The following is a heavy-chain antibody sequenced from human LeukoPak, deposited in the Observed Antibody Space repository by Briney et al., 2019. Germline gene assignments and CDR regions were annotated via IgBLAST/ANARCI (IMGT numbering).Heavy chain of an antibody. Sequence: GGSLRLSCAASGFTFSNHWMNWVRQAPGKGLEWVANIKQDGSERYYVDSVKGRFTISRDNAKNSLYLQMNSLRAEDTAVYYCARGQLVGATNWFDTWGQGTLVTVSS. V-gene: IGHV3-7*05. J-gene: IGHJ5*02. CDR3: ARGQLVGATNWFDT. D-gene: IGHD1-26*01. CDR2: IKQDGSER. CDR1: GFTFSNHW.